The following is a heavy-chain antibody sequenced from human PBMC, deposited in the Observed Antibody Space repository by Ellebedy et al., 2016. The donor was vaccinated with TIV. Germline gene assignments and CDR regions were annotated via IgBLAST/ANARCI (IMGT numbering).Heavy chain of an antibody. J-gene: IGHJ4*02. D-gene: IGHD1-14*01. Sequence: GGSLRLSCAASGFTFSSYAMHWVRQAPGKGLEWVANIKQDGSEKYYVDSVKGRFTISRDNAKNSLYLQMNSLRAEDTAVYYCARRYFDYWGQGTLVTVSS. CDR2: IKQDGSEK. CDR3: ARRYFDY. CDR1: GFTFSSYA. V-gene: IGHV3-7*01.